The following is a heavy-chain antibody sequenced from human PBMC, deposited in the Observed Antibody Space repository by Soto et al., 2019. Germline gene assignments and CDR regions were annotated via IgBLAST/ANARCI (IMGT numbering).Heavy chain of an antibody. CDR1: GFTFSSYA. CDR3: AKGYWSGYDYFLFFDY. Sequence: PGGSLRLSCAASGFTFSSYAMSWVRQAPGKGLEWVSAISGSGGSTYYADSVKGRFTIPRDNSKNTLHLQMNSLRAEDTAVYYCAKGYWSGYDYFLFFDYWGQGTLVTVSS. CDR2: ISGSGGST. J-gene: IGHJ4*02. V-gene: IGHV3-23*01. D-gene: IGHD5-12*01.